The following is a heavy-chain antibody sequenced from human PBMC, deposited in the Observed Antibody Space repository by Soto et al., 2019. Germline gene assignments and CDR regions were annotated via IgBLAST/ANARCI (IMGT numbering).Heavy chain of an antibody. J-gene: IGHJ3*02. D-gene: IGHD3-10*01. CDR3: AKVAYYYGSGDAFDI. V-gene: IGHV3-9*01. CDR2: ISWNSGSI. CDR1: GFTFDDYA. Sequence: PGGSLRLSCAASGFTFDDYAMHWVRQAPGKGLEWVSGISWNSGSIGYADSVKGRFTISRDNAKNSLYLQMNSLRAEDTALYYCAKVAYYYGSGDAFDIWGQGTMVTVSS.